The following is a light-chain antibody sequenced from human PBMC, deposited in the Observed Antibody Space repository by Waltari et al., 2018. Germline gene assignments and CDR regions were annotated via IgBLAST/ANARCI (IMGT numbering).Light chain of an antibody. V-gene: IGLV1-44*01. CDR1: SSNIGSNS. CDR3: AVWDDSLNGPL. J-gene: IGLJ2*01. CDR2: TND. Sequence: QSVLTQPPSASGTPGQRVSISCSGSSSNIGSNSVNWYQQLPGTAPKLLIYTNDQRPSGVPDRFVGSKSGTSASLAISGLQSEDEAEYHCAVWDDSLNGPLFGGGTKLTVL.